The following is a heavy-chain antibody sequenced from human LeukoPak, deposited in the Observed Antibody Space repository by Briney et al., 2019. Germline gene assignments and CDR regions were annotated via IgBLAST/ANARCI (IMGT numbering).Heavy chain of an antibody. Sequence: GGSLRLSCAASGFTFSSYSMNWVRQAPGKGLEWVSAISGSGGSTYYADSVKGRFTISRDNSKNTLYLQMNSLRAEDTAVYYCAKGKEWFQLGDAFDIWGQGTMVTVSS. CDR1: GFTFSSYS. CDR2: ISGSGGST. CDR3: AKGKEWFQLGDAFDI. D-gene: IGHD3-3*01. J-gene: IGHJ3*02. V-gene: IGHV3-23*01.